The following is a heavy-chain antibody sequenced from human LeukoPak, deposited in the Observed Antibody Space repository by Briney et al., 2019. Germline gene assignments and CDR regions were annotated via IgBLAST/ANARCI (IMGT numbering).Heavy chain of an antibody. D-gene: IGHD3-22*01. CDR3: ARVGVGYYDSSGDYDAFDI. V-gene: IGHV3-53*04. CDR2: IYSGGST. Sequence: PGGSLRLSCAASGFTVSSNYMSWVRQAPGKGLEGVSVIYSGGSTYYADSVKGRFTISRHNSKNTLYLQMNSLRAEDTAVYYCARVGVGYYDSSGDYDAFDIWGQGTMVTVSS. CDR1: GFTVSSNY. J-gene: IGHJ3*02.